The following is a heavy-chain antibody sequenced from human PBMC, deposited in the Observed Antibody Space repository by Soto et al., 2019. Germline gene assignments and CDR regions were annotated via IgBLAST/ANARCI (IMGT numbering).Heavy chain of an antibody. Sequence: ASVKVSCKASGGTFSSYAISWVRQAPGQGLEWMGGIIPIFGTTDYAQKFQGRVTITADDFTSTAYMELSSLRSEDTAVYYCARHLGGNHYYYGMDVWGQGTTVTVSS. V-gene: IGHV1-69*13. CDR1: GGTFSSYA. CDR2: IIPIFGTT. CDR3: ARHLGGNHYYYGMDV. J-gene: IGHJ6*02. D-gene: IGHD3-16*01.